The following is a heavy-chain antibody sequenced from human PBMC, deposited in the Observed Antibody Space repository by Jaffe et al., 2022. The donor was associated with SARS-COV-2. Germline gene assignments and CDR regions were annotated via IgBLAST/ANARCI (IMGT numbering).Heavy chain of an antibody. CDR1: GFPFSSYG. D-gene: IGHD4-17*01. CDR2: ISYDGNKE. V-gene: IGHV3-30*03. CDR3: ARPYAVTSESYFDF. J-gene: IGHJ4*02. Sequence: VQLVESGGGVVQPGRSLRLSCAASGFPFSSYGMHWVRKAPAKGLEWVAYISYDGNKEIYADSVKGRFTISRDNSRNTLYLQMNSLIVEDTAVYYCARPYAVTSESYFDFWGQGTLVPVSS.